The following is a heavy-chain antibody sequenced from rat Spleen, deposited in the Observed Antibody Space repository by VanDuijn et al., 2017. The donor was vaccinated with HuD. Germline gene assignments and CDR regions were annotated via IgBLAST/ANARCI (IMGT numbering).Heavy chain of an antibody. J-gene: IGHJ3*01. Sequence: EVQLVESGGGLVQPGRSLKLSCAASGFTFSNYGMHWIRQAPSTGLEWVASISPTGGCPSYRDSVKGRFSISRDNAESTLCLHMDSLRLEDTATYYCATAGARISRFAYWGQGTLVTVSS. CDR1: GFTFSNYG. CDR2: ISPTGGCP. D-gene: IGHD2-7*01. CDR3: ATAGARISRFAY. V-gene: IGHV5-19*01.